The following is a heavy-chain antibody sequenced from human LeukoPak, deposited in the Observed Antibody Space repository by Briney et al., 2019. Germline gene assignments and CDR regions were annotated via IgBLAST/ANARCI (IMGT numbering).Heavy chain of an antibody. J-gene: IGHJ4*02. CDR1: GGSISSGSYY. CDR3: ARDGRVGSGWSTFDY. CDR2: IYTSGST. V-gene: IGHV4-61*02. D-gene: IGHD6-19*01. Sequence: PSETLSLTCTVSGGSISSGSYYWSWIRQPAGKGLEWIGRIYTSGSTNYNPSLKSRVTISVDTSKNQFSLKLSSVTAADTAVYYCARDGRVGSGWSTFDYWGQGTLVTVSS.